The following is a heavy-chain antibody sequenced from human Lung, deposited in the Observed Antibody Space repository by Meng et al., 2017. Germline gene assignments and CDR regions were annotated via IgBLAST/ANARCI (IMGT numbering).Heavy chain of an antibody. Sequence: GESLKISCEVSGFTVSTNYMTWVRQAPGKGLEWVSVIYRGGSIHYADSVKGRFTTSGDDSKNTLYLQLNRLRADDTALYFCASSGPYSNFDFWGQGTLVTVSS. V-gene: IGHV3-53*01. D-gene: IGHD2-15*01. CDR3: ASSGPYSNFDF. CDR1: GFTVSTNY. J-gene: IGHJ4*02. CDR2: IYRGGSI.